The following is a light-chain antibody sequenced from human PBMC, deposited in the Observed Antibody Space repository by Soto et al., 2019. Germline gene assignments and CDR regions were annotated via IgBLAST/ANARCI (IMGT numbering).Light chain of an antibody. CDR3: CSYAGSSTLL. CDR1: NSDVGSYNL. Sequence: QSVLTQPASVSGSPGQSITISCTGTNSDVGSYNLVSWYQQHPGKAPKLMIYEDSKRPSGVSNRFSGSKSGNTASLTISGLQAEDEADYYCCSYAGSSTLLFGGGTKVTVL. V-gene: IGLV2-23*01. CDR2: EDS. J-gene: IGLJ2*01.